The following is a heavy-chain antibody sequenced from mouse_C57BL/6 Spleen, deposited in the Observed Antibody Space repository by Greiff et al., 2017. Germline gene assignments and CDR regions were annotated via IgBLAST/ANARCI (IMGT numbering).Heavy chain of an antibody. CDR1: GYAFSSSW. CDR2: IYPGDGDT. J-gene: IGHJ4*01. V-gene: IGHV1-82*01. D-gene: IGHD2-4*01. Sequence: VHLVESGPERVKPGASVKISCKASGYAFSSSWMNWVKQRPGKGLEWIGRIYPGDGDTNYNGKFKGKATLTADKSSSTAYMQLSSLTSEDSAVYFCARLYYDYDYAMDYWGQGTSATVSS. CDR3: ARLYYDYDYAMDY.